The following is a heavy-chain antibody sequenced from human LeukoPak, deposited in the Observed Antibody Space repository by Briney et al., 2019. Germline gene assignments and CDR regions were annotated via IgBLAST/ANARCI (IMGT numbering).Heavy chain of an antibody. V-gene: IGHV1-18*01. Sequence: GASVKVSCKASGYTFTSYGISWVRQAPGQGLEWMGWISAYNGNTNYAQKLQGRVTMTTDTSTSTAYMELRSLRSDDTAVYYCARVRGSYGSGSLYYYYGTDVWGQGTTVTVSS. J-gene: IGHJ6*02. D-gene: IGHD3-10*01. CDR1: GYTFTSYG. CDR3: ARVRGSYGSGSLYYYYGTDV. CDR2: ISAYNGNT.